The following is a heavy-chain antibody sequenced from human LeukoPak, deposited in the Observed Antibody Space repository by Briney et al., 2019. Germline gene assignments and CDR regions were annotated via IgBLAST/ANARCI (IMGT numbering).Heavy chain of an antibody. V-gene: IGHV4-31*03. J-gene: IGHJ4*02. CDR2: IYYSGST. CDR1: GGSISSGGYY. CDR3: ARVRGDSNLDY. Sequence: SSETLSLTCTVSGGSISSGGYYWSWIRQHPGKGLEWIGYIYYSGSTYYNPSLESRVTISVDTSKNQFSLKLSSVTAADTAVYYCARVRGDSNLDYWGQGTLVTVSS. D-gene: IGHD4-11*01.